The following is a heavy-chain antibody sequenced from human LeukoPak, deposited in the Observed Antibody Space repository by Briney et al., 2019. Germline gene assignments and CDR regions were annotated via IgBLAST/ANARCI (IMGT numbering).Heavy chain of an antibody. CDR3: ARELSSSSFDY. J-gene: IGHJ4*02. CDR2: IYYSGST. CDR1: GVSISSYY. D-gene: IGHD6-13*01. Sequence: KPSETLSLTCTVSGVSISSYYWSWIRQPPGKGLEWIGYIYYSGSTNYNPSLKSRVTISVDTSKNQFSLKLSSVTAADTAVYYCARELSSSSFDYWGQGTLVTVSS. V-gene: IGHV4-59*01.